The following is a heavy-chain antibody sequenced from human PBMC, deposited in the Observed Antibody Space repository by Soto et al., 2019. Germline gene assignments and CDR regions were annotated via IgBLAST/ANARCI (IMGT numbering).Heavy chain of an antibody. CDR1: GFTFSDYY. CDR3: ARSIPGTTSFDH. Sequence: GGSLRLSCAGSGFTFSDYYIDWVRQAPGKGLEWVGRSRDKGNSYSTDYAASVKGRFTVSRDASKNSLYLQMNSLKAEDTALYYCARSIPGTTSFDHWGQAPLVTVPS. D-gene: IGHD1-7*01. J-gene: IGHJ4*02. V-gene: IGHV3-72*01. CDR2: SRDKGNSYST.